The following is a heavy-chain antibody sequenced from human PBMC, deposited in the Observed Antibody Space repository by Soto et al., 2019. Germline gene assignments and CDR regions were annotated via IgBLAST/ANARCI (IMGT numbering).Heavy chain of an antibody. D-gene: IGHD5-12*01. CDR2: IHYRGSS. Sequence: SETLSLTCTVSGGSIISSYWSWILQPPGKGLEWIGYIHYRGSSNHNPSLKSRVTISVDTSKNQFSLKLTSVTAADTAVYYCAGGPGVARNYWGQGTLVTVSS. CDR3: AGGPGVARNY. J-gene: IGHJ4*02. V-gene: IGHV4-59*01. CDR1: GGSIISSY.